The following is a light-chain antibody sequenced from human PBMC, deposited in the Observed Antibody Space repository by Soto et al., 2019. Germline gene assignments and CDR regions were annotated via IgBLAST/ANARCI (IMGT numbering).Light chain of an antibody. CDR2: TAS. Sequence: DSQLTQSPSSLSASVGGRVTITCRLSQGISSYLNWYRQKPGTVPKLLIYTASNLQSGVPSRFSGSGSGTDFTLSISSLQREDFASYYCQQSYNTPTFGQGTRLEIK. V-gene: IGKV1-39*01. J-gene: IGKJ5*01. CDR3: QQSYNTPT. CDR1: QGISSY.